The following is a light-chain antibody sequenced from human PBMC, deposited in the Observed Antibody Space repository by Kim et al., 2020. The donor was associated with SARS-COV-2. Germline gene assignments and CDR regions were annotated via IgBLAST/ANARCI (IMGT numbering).Light chain of an antibody. CDR3: QQYYSYPWT. J-gene: IGKJ1*01. CDR2: AAS. Sequence: ASTRDRVTITCRASQGISSYLAWYQQKPEKAPKLLIYAASTWQSGVPSRFSGSGSGTDFTLTISCLQSEDFATYYCQQYYSYPWTFGQGTKVDIK. CDR1: QGISSY. V-gene: IGKV1-8*01.